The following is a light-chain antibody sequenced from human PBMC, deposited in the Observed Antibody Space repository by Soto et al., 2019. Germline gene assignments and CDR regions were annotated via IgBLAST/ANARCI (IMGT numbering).Light chain of an antibody. CDR2: DTS. CDR1: QSVSGSF. CDR3: PQRGNRLLT. V-gene: IGKV3-11*01. J-gene: IGKJ4*01. Sequence: EIVLTQSPATLSLSPGERATLSCRASQSVSGSFLAWYQQKPGQAPRLLIYDTSNRATDNPARFSGSGSGTAFTLTIRSLEPEDFAVYYCPQRGNRLLTFGGGTKVEIK.